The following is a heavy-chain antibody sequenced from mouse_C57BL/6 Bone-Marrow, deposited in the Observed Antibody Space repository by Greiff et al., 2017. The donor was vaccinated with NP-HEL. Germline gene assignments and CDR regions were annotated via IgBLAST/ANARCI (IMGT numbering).Heavy chain of an antibody. CDR1: GYTFTSYW. D-gene: IGHD1-1*01. J-gene: IGHJ3*01. CDR2: IDPSDSYT. CDR3: ARGLLLRRVFAY. V-gene: IGHV1-69*01. Sequence: VQLQQPGAELVMPGASVKLSCKASGYTFTSYWMHWVKQRPGQGLEWIGEIDPSDSYTNYNQKFKGKSTLTVDKSSSTAYMQLSSLTSEDSAVYYCARGLLLRRVFAYWGQGTLVTVSA.